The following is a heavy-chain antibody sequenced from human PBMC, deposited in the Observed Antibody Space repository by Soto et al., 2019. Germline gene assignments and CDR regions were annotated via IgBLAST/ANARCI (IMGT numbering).Heavy chain of an antibody. V-gene: IGHV1-24*01. Sequence: GASVKVSCKVSGYTLTELSMHWVRQAPGKGLEWMGGFDPEDGETIYAQKFQGRVTMTEDTSTTTAYMELSSLRSDDTAIYYCAMVDVYVTPSPQDVWGQGTTVTVSS. D-gene: IGHD3-16*01. CDR2: FDPEDGET. J-gene: IGHJ6*02. CDR1: GYTLTELS. CDR3: AMVDVYVTPSPQDV.